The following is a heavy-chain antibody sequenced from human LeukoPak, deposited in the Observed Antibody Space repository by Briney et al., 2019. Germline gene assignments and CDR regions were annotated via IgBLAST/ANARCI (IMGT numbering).Heavy chain of an antibody. Sequence: ASVKVSCKASVYNFNNYGISWMQQAPGQGLEWMGWINPYNGNRNYAQKYQGRVTMTTDTSTSTAYMELGSLRSDDTAVYYCARGGQDYWGQGTLVTVSS. CDR1: VYNFNNYG. V-gene: IGHV1-18*01. CDR3: ARGGQDY. J-gene: IGHJ4*02. CDR2: INPYNGNR.